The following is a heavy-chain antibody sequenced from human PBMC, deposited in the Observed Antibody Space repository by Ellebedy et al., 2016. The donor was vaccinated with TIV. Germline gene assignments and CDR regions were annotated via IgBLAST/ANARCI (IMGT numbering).Heavy chain of an antibody. V-gene: IGHV6-1*01. Sequence: SETLSLTXAISGDSVSSNSAAWNWIRQSPSRGLEWLGRTYYRSKWYNDYAVSVKSRITINPDTSKNQFSLQLNSVTPEDTAVYYCARAYRTYYYDSSGYSNYFDYWGQGTLVTVSS. D-gene: IGHD3-22*01. CDR3: ARAYRTYYYDSSGYSNYFDY. CDR2: TYYRSKWYN. CDR1: GDSVSSNSAA. J-gene: IGHJ4*02.